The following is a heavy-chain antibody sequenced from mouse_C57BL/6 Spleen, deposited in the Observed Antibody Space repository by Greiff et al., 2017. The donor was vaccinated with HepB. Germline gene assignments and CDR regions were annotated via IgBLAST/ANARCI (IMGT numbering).Heavy chain of an antibody. CDR3: SRGGKLGRCYFDV. CDR2: INYDGSST. D-gene: IGHD4-1*01. CDR1: GFTFSGYY. V-gene: IGHV5-16*01. Sequence: EVKLVESEGGLVQPGSSMKLSCTASGFTFSGYYLAWVRQVPEKGLEWVANINYDGSSTYYLDSLKSRFIISRDNEKNILYLQISNLKSENTATYYCSRGGKLGRCYFDVWGKGTTVTVSS. J-gene: IGHJ1*03.